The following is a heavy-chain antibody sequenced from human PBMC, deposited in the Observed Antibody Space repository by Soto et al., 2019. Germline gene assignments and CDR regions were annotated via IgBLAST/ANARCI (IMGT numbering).Heavy chain of an antibody. CDR2: FHSSGAT. V-gene: IGHV4-30-4*01. J-gene: IGHJ4*02. CDR1: GCSISSADYY. CDR3: ASIWFGDFDY. Sequence: SETLSLTCTFSGCSISSADYYRSWIRQPPGKGLEWIGYFHSSGATYKDPSLKSRVTISVDTSKNQISLKLDSVTAADTAVYYCASIWFGDFDYWGQGTLVTVSS. D-gene: IGHD3-10*01.